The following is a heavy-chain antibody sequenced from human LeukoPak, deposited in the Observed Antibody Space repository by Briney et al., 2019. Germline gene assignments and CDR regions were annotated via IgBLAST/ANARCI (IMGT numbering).Heavy chain of an antibody. J-gene: IGHJ6*02. CDR1: GFTFSSYA. V-gene: IGHV3-23*01. D-gene: IGHD1-26*01. Sequence: GGSLRLSCAASGFTFSSYAMTWVRQAPGKGLEWVSSISGSSINTYYADSVKGRFTISRDNSKNTLYLQMNSLRAEDTAVYYCAREYSGSYSFYYYYGMDVWGQGTTITVSS. CDR3: AREYSGSYSFYYYYGMDV. CDR2: ISGSSINT.